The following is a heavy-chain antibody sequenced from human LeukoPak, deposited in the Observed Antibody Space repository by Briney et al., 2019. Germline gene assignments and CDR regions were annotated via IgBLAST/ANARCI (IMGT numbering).Heavy chain of an antibody. J-gene: IGHJ5*02. CDR1: GYTFTSYA. Sequence: ASVKASCKASGYTFTSYAMNWVRQAPGQGLEWMGWINTNTGNPTYAQGFTGRFVFSLDTSVSTAYLQISSLKVEDTAVYYCTRDPSRFDPWGQGTLVTVSS. V-gene: IGHV7-4-1*02. CDR2: INTNTGNP. CDR3: TRDPSRFDP.